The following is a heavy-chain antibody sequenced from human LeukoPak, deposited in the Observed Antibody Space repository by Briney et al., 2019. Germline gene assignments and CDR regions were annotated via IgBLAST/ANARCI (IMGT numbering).Heavy chain of an antibody. J-gene: IGHJ6*03. D-gene: IGHD5-24*01. CDR3: ARIELDSSYYYYMDV. Sequence: ASVKVSCKASGYTFTSYGISWVRQAPGQGLEWMGWISAYNGNTNYAQKFQGRVTITRNTSISTAYMELSSLRSEDTAVYYCARIELDSSYYYYMDVWGKGTTVTVSS. CDR1: GYTFTSYG. CDR2: ISAYNGNT. V-gene: IGHV1-18*01.